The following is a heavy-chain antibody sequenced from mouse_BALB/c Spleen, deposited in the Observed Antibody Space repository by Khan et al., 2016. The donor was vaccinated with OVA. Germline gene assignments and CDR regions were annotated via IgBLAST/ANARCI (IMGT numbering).Heavy chain of an antibody. CDR3: ASHLTGSVAY. CDR1: GFTFSAYG. Sequence: EVQLVESGGDLVKPGGSLRLSCAASGFTFSAYGMSWVRPTPAKRLEWVATINSDGYYTCYPDTVKGRFTISRNNAENTLYLQMSSLKSEDTAIYYCASHLTGSVAYWGQGTLVTVSA. J-gene: IGHJ3*01. V-gene: IGHV5-6*01. CDR2: INSDGYYT. D-gene: IGHD4-1*01.